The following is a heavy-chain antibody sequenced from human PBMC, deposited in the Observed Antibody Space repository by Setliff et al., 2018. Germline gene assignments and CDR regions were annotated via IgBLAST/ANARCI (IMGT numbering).Heavy chain of an antibody. CDR2: IYYDGSNT. D-gene: IGHD6-25*01. V-gene: IGHV3-33*06. CDR3: AKHVLSSGWPNDAFDF. CDR1: GFTFSRYG. J-gene: IGHJ3*01. Sequence: GGSLRLSCAASGFTFSRYGMHWVRQPPGKGLEWVAVIYYDGSNTHYTDSVEGRFTISRDNSKNTLYLQMNSLRAEDAAVYYCAKHVLSSGWPNDAFDFWGQGTMVTVSS.